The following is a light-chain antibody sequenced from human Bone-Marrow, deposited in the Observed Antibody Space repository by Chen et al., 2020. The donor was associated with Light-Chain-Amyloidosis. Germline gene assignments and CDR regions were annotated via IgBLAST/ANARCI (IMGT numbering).Light chain of an antibody. CDR1: DLPTKY. Sequence: SYELTQPPSVSVAPGPTARLTCSGDDLPTKYAYWYQQKPGQAPVLVIHRDTERPSGISERFSGSSSRTTATLTISGVQAEDEADYHCQSADSSGTYEVIFGGGTKLTVL. CDR2: RDT. V-gene: IGLV3-25*03. J-gene: IGLJ2*01. CDR3: QSADSSGTYEVI.